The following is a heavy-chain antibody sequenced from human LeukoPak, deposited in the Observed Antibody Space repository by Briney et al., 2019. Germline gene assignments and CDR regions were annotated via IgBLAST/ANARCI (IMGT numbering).Heavy chain of an antibody. V-gene: IGHV1-18*01. CDR3: AREYADYYDSSGLDAFDI. CDR2: ISAYNGNT. D-gene: IGHD3-22*01. CDR1: GYTFTSYG. Sequence: GASVKVSCKASGYTFTSYGISWVRQAPGQGLEWMGWISAYNGNTNYAQKLQGRVTMTTDTSTSTAYMELRSLRSDDTAVYYCAREYADYYDSSGLDAFDIWGQGTVVTVSS. J-gene: IGHJ3*02.